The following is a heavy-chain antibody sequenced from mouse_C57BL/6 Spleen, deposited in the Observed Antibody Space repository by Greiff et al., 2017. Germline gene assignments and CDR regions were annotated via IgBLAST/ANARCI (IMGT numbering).Heavy chain of an antibody. CDR2: IDPETGGT. J-gene: IGHJ4*01. Sequence: SGAELVRPGASVTLSCKASGYTFTDYEMHWVKQTPVHGLEWIGAIDPETGGTAYNQKFKGKAILTADKSSSTAYMELRSLTSEDSAVYYCTRDYYGSSYEAMDYWGQGTSVTVSS. V-gene: IGHV1-15*01. CDR1: GYTFTDYE. CDR3: TRDYYGSSYEAMDY. D-gene: IGHD1-1*01.